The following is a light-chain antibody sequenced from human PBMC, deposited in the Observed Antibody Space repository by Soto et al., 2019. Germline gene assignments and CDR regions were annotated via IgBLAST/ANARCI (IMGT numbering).Light chain of an antibody. Sequence: EIVLTQSPGTLSLSPGERATLSCRASQSVGSYYLAWYQQTPGQAPRLLIHGASTRATGIPDRFSGSGSGTDFTLTISRLESEDSAVYYCHQYASSPLTFGQGTRLEIK. CDR2: GAS. J-gene: IGKJ5*01. CDR3: HQYASSPLT. CDR1: QSVGSYY. V-gene: IGKV3-20*01.